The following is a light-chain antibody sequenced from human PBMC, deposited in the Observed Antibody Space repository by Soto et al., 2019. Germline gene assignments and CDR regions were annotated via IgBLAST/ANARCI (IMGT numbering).Light chain of an antibody. CDR2: EVT. V-gene: IGLV2-8*01. J-gene: IGLJ2*01. CDR3: SSYTASNTLI. CDR1: SSDIGDYDY. Sequence: QSALTQPPSASGSPGQSVTISCTGTSSDIGDYDYVSWYQQHPGKAPKLIIYEVTKRPSGVPDRFSGSKSGNSASLTVSGLQAEDEAAYYCSSYTASNTLIFGGGTKLTVL.